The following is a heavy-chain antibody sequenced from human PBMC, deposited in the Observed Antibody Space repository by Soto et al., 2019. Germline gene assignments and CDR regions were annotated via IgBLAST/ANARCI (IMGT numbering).Heavy chain of an antibody. V-gene: IGHV3-23*01. D-gene: IGHD3-10*01. CDR1: GFTFSNYA. CDR2: LNGSGGST. J-gene: IGHJ4*02. Sequence: EVRRLESGGGLVQPGGSLRLSCAASGFTFSNYAMTWVRQAPGKGLEGASGLNGSGGSTSSADSEKGRFAISRDNSKNTLYLQKNSLRDGDTAVYYCARGFSAGKGSPPDYWGQGALVTVSS. CDR3: ARGFSAGKGSPPDY.